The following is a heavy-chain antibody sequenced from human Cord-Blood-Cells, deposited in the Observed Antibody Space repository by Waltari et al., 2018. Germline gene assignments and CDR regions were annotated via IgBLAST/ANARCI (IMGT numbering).Heavy chain of an antibody. CDR2: INHSGRT. D-gene: IGHD6-13*01. Sequence: QVQLQQWGAGLLKPSETLSLTCAVYGGSFSGYYWSWIRQPPGTGLEWIGEINHSGRTKENPYLKSRVTISVDTSKNQFSLKLSSVTAADTAVYYCARGWGIGSSWYWGAEYFQHWGQGTLVTVSS. CDR1: GGSFSGYY. CDR3: ARGWGIGSSWYWGAEYFQH. J-gene: IGHJ1*01. V-gene: IGHV4-34*01.